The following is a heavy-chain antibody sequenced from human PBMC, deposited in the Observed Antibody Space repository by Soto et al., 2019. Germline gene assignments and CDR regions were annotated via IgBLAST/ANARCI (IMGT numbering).Heavy chain of an antibody. J-gene: IGHJ5*02. V-gene: IGHV1-3*01. CDR1: GYTFSNYA. Sequence: QVQLVQSGAEVKKPGASVKVSCKTSGYTFSNYAIHWVRQAPGQGLEWMGWINGGKGDTKYSQKFEGRVSITRDTSASTAYMELSSLRSEDTAFYYCARMVFGSGGGYDPWGQGTLVTVSS. CDR3: ARMVFGSGGGYDP. CDR2: INGGKGDT. D-gene: IGHD3-10*01.